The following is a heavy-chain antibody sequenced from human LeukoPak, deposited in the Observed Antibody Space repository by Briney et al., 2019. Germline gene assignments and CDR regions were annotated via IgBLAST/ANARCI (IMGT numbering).Heavy chain of an antibody. CDR1: GYTFTSYD. J-gene: IGHJ5*02. V-gene: IGHV1-8*01. CDR3: ARVSDYYAGFDP. CDR2: MNPNSGNT. D-gene: IGHD3-10*01. Sequence: ASVKVSCKASGYTFTSYDINWVRQDTGQGLEWMGWMNPNSGNTGYAQKFQGRVTMTRNTSISTAYMELSSLRSEDTAVYYCARVSDYYAGFDPWGQGTLVTVSS.